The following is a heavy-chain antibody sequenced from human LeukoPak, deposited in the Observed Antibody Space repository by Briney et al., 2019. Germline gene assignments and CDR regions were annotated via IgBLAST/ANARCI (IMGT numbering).Heavy chain of an antibody. Sequence: ASVKVSCKASGYTFTSYDINWVRHATGQGLEWMGWMNPNSGNTGYAQKFQGRVTMTRNTSISTAYMELSSLRSEGTAVYYCARVPAAIGYYYYGMDVWGQGTTVTVSS. CDR2: MNPNSGNT. D-gene: IGHD2-2*01. V-gene: IGHV1-8*01. J-gene: IGHJ6*02. CDR3: ARVPAAIGYYYYGMDV. CDR1: GYTFTSYD.